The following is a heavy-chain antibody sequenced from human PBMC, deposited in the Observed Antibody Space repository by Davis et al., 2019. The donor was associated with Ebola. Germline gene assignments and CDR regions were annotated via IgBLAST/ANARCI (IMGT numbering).Heavy chain of an antibody. J-gene: IGHJ3*01. CDR1: GFTFSTYA. V-gene: IGHV3-48*02. D-gene: IGHD2-21*02. CDR2: MSHSSNTI. CDR3: VRGRDIVVVTATPCFGF. Sequence: GGSLRLSCAASGFTFSTYAMNWVRQAPGKGLEWVSYMSHSSNTIYYADSVKGRFTISRDNAQNSLFLQMNNLRDEDTAVYYCVRGRDIVVVTATPCFGFWGQGTMVTVSS.